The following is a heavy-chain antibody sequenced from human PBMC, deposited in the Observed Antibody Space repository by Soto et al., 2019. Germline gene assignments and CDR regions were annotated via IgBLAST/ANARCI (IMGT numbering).Heavy chain of an antibody. D-gene: IGHD7-27*01. CDR2: IYDSGNT. CDR3: ATCQLGEYYYAMDM. CDR1: GDSITTYKW. V-gene: IGHV4-4*02. J-gene: IGHJ6*02. Sequence: SETLSLTCGVSGDSITTYKWWTWVRQTPGRGLGWIGEIYDSGNTRYNPSLRSRVTISKDTSKNQLSLKLNSVTVADTAVYYCATCQLGEYYYAMDMWGQGTTVTVSS.